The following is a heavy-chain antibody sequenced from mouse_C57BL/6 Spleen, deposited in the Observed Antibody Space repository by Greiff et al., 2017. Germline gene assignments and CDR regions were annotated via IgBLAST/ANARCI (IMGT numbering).Heavy chain of an antibody. Sequence: VQLQQSGAELVRPGASVTLSCKASGYTFTDYEMHWVKQTPVHGLEWIGAIDPETGGTAYNQKFKGKAILTDDKSSSADYMELRSLTSEDSAVYYCTNGHGSSYTFDYWGQGTTLTVSS. J-gene: IGHJ2*01. V-gene: IGHV1-15*01. D-gene: IGHD1-1*01. CDR2: IDPETGGT. CDR1: GYTFTDYE. CDR3: TNGHGSSYTFDY.